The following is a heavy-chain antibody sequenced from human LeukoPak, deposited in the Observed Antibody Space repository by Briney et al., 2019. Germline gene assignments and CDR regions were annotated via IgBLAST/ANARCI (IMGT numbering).Heavy chain of an antibody. D-gene: IGHD5-24*01. CDR2: IIPIFGTA. V-gene: IGHV1-69*13. CDR3: ASGGWLQNPTNAYYFDY. J-gene: IGHJ4*02. CDR1: GGTFSSYA. Sequence: SVKVSCKASGGTFSSYATSWVRQAPGQGLEWMGGIIPIFGTASYAQKFQGRVTITADESTSTAYMELSSLRSEDTAVYYCASGGWLQNPTNAYYFDYWGQGTLVTVSS.